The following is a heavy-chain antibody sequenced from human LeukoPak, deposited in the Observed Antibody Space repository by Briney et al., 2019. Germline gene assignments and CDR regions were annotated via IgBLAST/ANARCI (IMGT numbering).Heavy chain of an antibody. CDR3: ARSRSGYYSYYFDY. Sequence: SVKVSCKASGGTFSSYAISWVRQAPGQGLEWMGGIIPIFGTANYAQKFQGKVTITTDESTSTAYMELSSLRSEDTAVYYCARSRSGYYSYYFDYWGQGTLVSVSS. CDR2: IIPIFGTA. CDR1: GGTFSSYA. J-gene: IGHJ4*02. D-gene: IGHD3-22*01. V-gene: IGHV1-69*05.